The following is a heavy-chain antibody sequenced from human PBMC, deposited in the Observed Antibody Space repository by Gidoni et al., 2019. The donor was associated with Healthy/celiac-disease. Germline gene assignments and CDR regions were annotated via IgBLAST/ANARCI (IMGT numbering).Heavy chain of an antibody. D-gene: IGHD6-19*01. V-gene: IGHV3-23*01. CDR3: AKSQRSSGGFDY. Sequence: EVQLLESGGGLVQPGGSLRRSCAASGFTFSSYAMSWVRQAPGKGLEWVSAISGSGGSTYYADSVKGRFTISRDNSKNTLYLQMNSLRAEDTAVYYCAKSQRSSGGFDYWGQGTLVTVSS. CDR2: ISGSGGST. CDR1: GFTFSSYA. J-gene: IGHJ4*02.